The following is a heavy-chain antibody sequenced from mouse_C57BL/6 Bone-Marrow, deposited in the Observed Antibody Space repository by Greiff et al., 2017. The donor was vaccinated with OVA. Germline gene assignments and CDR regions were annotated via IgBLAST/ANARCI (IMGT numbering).Heavy chain of an antibody. CDR2: INPYNGGT. CDR3: ARTFAY. CDR1: GYTFTDYY. V-gene: IGHV1-19*01. Sequence: VHVKQSGPVLVKPGASVKMSCKASGYTFTDYYMNWVKQSHGKSLEWIGVINPYNGGTSYNQKFKGKATLTVDKSSSTAYMELNSLTSEDAAVYYCARTFAYWGQGTLVTVSA. J-gene: IGHJ3*01.